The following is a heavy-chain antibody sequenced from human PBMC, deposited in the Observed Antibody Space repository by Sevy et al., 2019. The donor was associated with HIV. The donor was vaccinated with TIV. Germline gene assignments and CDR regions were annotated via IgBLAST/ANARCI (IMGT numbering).Heavy chain of an antibody. CDR3: ARAPPVRSGDDSLNWFDP. J-gene: IGHJ5*02. Sequence: SETLSLTCSVSAGSISAYYWSWIRQPPGKGLEWIAYIHDSGNSNYNPSLKSRVTISMDTYKNQFSLKLTSVTEADTAVYYCARAPPVRSGDDSLNWFDPWGQGILVTVSS. D-gene: IGHD5-12*01. V-gene: IGHV4-59*01. CDR1: AGSISAYY. CDR2: IHDSGNS.